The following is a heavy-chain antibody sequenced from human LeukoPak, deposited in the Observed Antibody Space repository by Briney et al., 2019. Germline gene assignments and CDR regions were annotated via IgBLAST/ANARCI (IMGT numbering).Heavy chain of an antibody. J-gene: IGHJ4*02. CDR2: ISYDGSNK. Sequence: PGGSLRLSCAASGFTFSSCAMHWVRQAPGKGLEWVAVISYDGSNKYYADSVKGRFTISRDNSKNTLYLQMNSLRAEDTAVYYCARAALRYSGSYYGDYWGQGTLVTVSS. CDR1: GFTFSSCA. CDR3: ARAALRYSGSYYGDY. D-gene: IGHD1-26*01. V-gene: IGHV3-30-3*01.